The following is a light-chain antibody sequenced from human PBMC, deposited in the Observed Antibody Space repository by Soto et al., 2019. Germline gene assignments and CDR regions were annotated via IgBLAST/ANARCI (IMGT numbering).Light chain of an antibody. CDR3: SSYTISSTLGVA. CDR1: SGDIGSNNY. J-gene: IGLJ2*01. CDR2: DVS. V-gene: IGLV2-14*03. Sequence: QSALTQPASVSGSPGQSITISCTGTSGDIGSNNYVSWYQQHPGKAPKLMIYDVSNRPSGVSNRFSGCKSGNTASLTISGLQVEDGADYYCSSYTISSTLGVAFGGGTKVTVL.